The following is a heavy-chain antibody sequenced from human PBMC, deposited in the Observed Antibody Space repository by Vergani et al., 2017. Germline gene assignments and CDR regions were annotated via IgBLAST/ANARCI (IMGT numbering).Heavy chain of an antibody. J-gene: IGHJ5*02. Sequence: EVQLVESGGGLVKPGGSLRLSCAASGFTFSSYSMNWVRQAPGKGLEWVSSISSSSSYIYYADSVKGRFTISRDNSKNTLYLQMNSLRAEDTAVYYCAKDTVWFGELGWFDPWGQGTLVTVSS. D-gene: IGHD3-10*01. CDR1: GFTFSSYS. CDR2: ISSSSSYI. CDR3: AKDTVWFGELGWFDP. V-gene: IGHV3-21*01.